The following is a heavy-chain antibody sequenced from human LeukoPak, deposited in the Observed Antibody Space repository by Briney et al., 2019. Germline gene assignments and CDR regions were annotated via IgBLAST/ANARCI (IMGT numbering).Heavy chain of an antibody. D-gene: IGHD5-12*01. J-gene: IGHJ6*04. Sequence: SETLSLTCAVSGYSISSGYYWGWIRQPPGKGLEWIGSIYHSGSTNYNPSLKSRVTISVDTSKNQFSLKLSSVTAADTAVYYCARVAPEETSAPSTPYGMDVWGKGTTVTVSS. CDR3: ARVAPEETSAPSTPYGMDV. V-gene: IGHV4-38-2*01. CDR1: GYSISSGYY. CDR2: IYHSGST.